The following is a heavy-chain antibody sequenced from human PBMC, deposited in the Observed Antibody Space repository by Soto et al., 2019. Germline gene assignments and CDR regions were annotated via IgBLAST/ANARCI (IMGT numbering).Heavy chain of an antibody. CDR3: AKGATTYLGYFDY. Sequence: EVQLVESGGGLVQPGRSLRLSCAASGFTFDDYAMHWVRQAPGKGLAWVSGISWNSGSIGYADSVKGRFTISRDNAKNSLYLQMNSLRAEDTALYYCAKGATTYLGYFDYWGQGTLVTVSA. J-gene: IGHJ4*02. CDR1: GFTFDDYA. V-gene: IGHV3-9*01. CDR2: ISWNSGSI. D-gene: IGHD1-1*01.